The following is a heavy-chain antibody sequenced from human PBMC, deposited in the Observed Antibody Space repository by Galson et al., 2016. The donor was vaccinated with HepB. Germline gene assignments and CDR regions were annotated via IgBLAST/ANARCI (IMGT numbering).Heavy chain of an antibody. J-gene: IGHJ4*02. CDR1: GLTFSTYG. CDR2: IRYDGSNK. D-gene: IGHD1-20*01. V-gene: IGHV3-30*02. Sequence: SLRLSCAASGLTFSTYGMHWVRQAPGKGLEWVAFIRYDGSNKYYADSVKGRFTISRDISKKTLYLQMNSLRAEDTAVYYCARDESLYNWNDLYYFDYWGQGTLVTVSS. CDR3: ARDESLYNWNDLYYFDY.